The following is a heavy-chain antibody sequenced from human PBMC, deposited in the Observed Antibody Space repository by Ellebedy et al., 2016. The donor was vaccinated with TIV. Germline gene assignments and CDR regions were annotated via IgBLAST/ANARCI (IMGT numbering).Heavy chain of an antibody. CDR3: ARDRSSSSIYDY. CDR2: INAGNGDT. V-gene: IGHV1-3*01. CDR1: GYTFTSHA. D-gene: IGHD6-6*01. J-gene: IGHJ4*02. Sequence: ASVNVSCKASGYTFTSHAMHWVRQASGQRLEWMGWINAGNGDTTYSQRFQGRVTITRDTSASTAYMELSSLRSEDTAVYYCARDRSSSSIYDYWGQGTLVTVSS.